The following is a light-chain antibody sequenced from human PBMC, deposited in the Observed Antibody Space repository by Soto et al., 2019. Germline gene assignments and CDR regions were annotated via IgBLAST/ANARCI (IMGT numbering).Light chain of an antibody. CDR2: GAS. Sequence: EIVLTQSPGTLSLSPGERATLSCRASQSVSSSYLAWYQQKPGQAPRLLIYGASSRATGIPDRFSGSGSGTDFTLTISRLEPEDFAVYYCQQYGSSRTFGQATNVEIK. CDR1: QSVSSSY. J-gene: IGKJ1*01. V-gene: IGKV3-20*01. CDR3: QQYGSSRT.